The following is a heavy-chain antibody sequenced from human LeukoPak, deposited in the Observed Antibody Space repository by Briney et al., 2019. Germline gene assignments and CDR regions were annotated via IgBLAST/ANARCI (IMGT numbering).Heavy chain of an antibody. CDR3: ARSLHHITIFGVVITATFDH. D-gene: IGHD3-3*01. Sequence: SVKVSCKASGGAFNTDAISWLRQAPGQGLEWMGGIIPIFGTANYAQKFQGRVTITADESTSTAYMELSSLRSEDTAVYYCARSLHHITIFGVVITATFDHWGQGTLVTVSS. V-gene: IGHV1-69*13. J-gene: IGHJ5*02. CDR1: GGAFNTDA. CDR2: IIPIFGTA.